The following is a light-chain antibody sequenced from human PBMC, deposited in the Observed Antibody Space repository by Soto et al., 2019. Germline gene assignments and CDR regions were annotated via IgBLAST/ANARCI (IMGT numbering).Light chain of an antibody. Sequence: QSVLTQPASVSGSSGQSFTLSCTGTSRDVGRYNYVSWYQQHPGKAPKLMIHDVSNRPSGVSDRFSGSKSGNTASLTISGLQAEDEADYYCSSYTSSSTLYAFGTGTKVTVL. CDR3: SSYTSSSTLYA. V-gene: IGLV2-14*01. J-gene: IGLJ1*01. CDR1: SRDVGRYNY. CDR2: DVS.